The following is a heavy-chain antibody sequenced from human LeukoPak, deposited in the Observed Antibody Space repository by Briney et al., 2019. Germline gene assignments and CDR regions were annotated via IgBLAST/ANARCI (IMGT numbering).Heavy chain of an antibody. CDR2: FDPEDGET. D-gene: IGHD3-9*01. CDR1: GYTLTELS. CDR3: ATDGRYDILTGYYSRYYYYGMDV. Sequence: GASVKVSCKVSGYTLTELSMHWVRQAPGKGLEWMGGFDPEDGETIYAQKFQGRVTMTEDTSTDTAYMELSSLRSEDTAVYYCATDGRYDILTGYYSRYYYYGMDVWGQGTTVTVSS. V-gene: IGHV1-24*01. J-gene: IGHJ6*02.